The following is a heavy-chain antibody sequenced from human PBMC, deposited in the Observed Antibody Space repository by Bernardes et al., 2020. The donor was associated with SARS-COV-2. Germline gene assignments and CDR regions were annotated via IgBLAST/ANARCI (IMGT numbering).Heavy chain of an antibody. CDR1: GASIGRYY. Sequence: SETLSLTCTVSGASIGRYYWSWIRQPPGKGLEWIGYIYYTGSTNYNPSLKSRVTMSIDTSKTQFSLKLSSVTAADTAVYYCARHPPREWAVLGEFDPWGQGTLVTVSS. V-gene: IGHV4-59*08. CDR2: IYYTGST. J-gene: IGHJ5*02. CDR3: ARHPPREWAVLGEFDP. D-gene: IGHD1-26*01.